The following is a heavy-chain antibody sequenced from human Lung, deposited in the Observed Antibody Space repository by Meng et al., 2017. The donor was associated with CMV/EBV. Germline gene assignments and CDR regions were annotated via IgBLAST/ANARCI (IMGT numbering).Heavy chain of an antibody. CDR1: IDSHRSDY. J-gene: IGHJ6*02. D-gene: IGHD3-10*01. CDR2: IYRSGTT. CDR3: ARATTLVRGYVVPYYYVMDA. Sequence: SXTXSLXCTVSIDSHRSDYWSWVRLPPGKGLEWIAYIYRSGTTNYNPSLKSRVSISLDRSNNRLSLELESVTAADTAIYYCARATTLVRGYVVPYYYVMDAWXQGTTVTVSS. V-gene: IGHV4-59*01.